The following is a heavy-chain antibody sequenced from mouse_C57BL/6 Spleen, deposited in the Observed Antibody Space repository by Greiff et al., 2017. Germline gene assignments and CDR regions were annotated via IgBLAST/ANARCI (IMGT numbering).Heavy chain of an antibody. V-gene: IGHV2-4*01. J-gene: IGHJ4*01. CDR2: IWSGGST. Sequence: VKLMESGPGLVQPSQSLSITCTVSGFSLTSYGVHWVRQPPGKGLEWLGVIWSGGSTDYNAAFISRLSISKDNSKSQVFFKMNSLQADDTAIYYCAKGHAYYAMDYWGQGTSVTVSS. D-gene: IGHD6-1*01. CDR3: AKGHAYYAMDY. CDR1: GFSLTSYG.